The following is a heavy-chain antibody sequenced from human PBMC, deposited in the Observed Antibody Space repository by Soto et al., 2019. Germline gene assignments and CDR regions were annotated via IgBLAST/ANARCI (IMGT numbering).Heavy chain of an antibody. J-gene: IGHJ4*02. CDR1: GVSVSSGSYY. CDR2: IYYSRST. Sequence: SEALSLPCTFSGVSVSSGSYYWSWFRQPPGKGLEWIGYIYYSRSTNYNPSLKSRVTISVDTSKNQFSLKLSSVTAADTAVYYCARAWRYSYGLYYFDYWGQGTLVTVSS. D-gene: IGHD5-18*01. V-gene: IGHV4-61*01. CDR3: ARAWRYSYGLYYFDY.